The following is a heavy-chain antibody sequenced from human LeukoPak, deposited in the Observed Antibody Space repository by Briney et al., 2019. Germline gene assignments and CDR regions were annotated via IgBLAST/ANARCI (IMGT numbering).Heavy chain of an antibody. V-gene: IGHV3-30-3*01. Sequence: GGSLRLSCAASGFTFSSYAMHWVRQAQGKGLEWVTLFSYDGSSKYYADSVRGRFTISRDNSKNTLYLQMNSLRADDSAVYYCARGKGSESGYDYFLDYWGQGTLVTVSS. CDR1: GFTFSSYA. D-gene: IGHD5-12*01. J-gene: IGHJ4*02. CDR3: ARGKGSESGYDYFLDY. CDR2: FSYDGSSK.